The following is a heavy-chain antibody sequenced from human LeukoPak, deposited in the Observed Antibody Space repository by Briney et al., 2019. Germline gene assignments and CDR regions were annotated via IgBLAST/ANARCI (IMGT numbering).Heavy chain of an antibody. V-gene: IGHV4-34*01. CDR3: ARAGRWLQYRNYYFDY. CDR2: INHSGST. J-gene: IGHJ4*02. D-gene: IGHD5-24*01. Sequence: SETLSLTCAVYGGSFSGYYWSWIRQPPGKGLEWIGEINHSGSTNYNPSLKSRVTISVDTSKNQFSLKLSSVTAADTAVYYCARAGRWLQYRNYYFDYWGQGTLVTVS. CDR1: GGSFSGYY.